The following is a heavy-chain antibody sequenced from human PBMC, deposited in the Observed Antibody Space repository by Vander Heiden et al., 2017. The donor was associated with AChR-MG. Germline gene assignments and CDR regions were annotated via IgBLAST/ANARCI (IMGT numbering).Heavy chain of an antibody. CDR1: GYTLTGLS. D-gene: IGHD6-19*01. Sequence: QVQLVQPGAEVKKPGASVKVSCAVSGYTLTGLSVHWVRQAPGEGLEWMGGFDRENGEVSYAQQFQGRVTMTEDTSTATTYMELRSLRSEDTAVYYCATWVVEWLAKFEHWGQGSLVTVSS. J-gene: IGHJ4*02. CDR2: FDRENGEV. CDR3: ATWVVEWLAKFEH. V-gene: IGHV1-24*01.